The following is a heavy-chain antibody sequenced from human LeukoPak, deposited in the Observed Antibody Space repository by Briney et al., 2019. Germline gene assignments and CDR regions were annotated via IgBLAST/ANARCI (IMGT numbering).Heavy chain of an antibody. V-gene: IGHV3-73*01. J-gene: IGHJ4*02. CDR2: IRSKPSSYAT. CDR3: IRQECSGGSCSYVDY. Sequence: GGSLKLSCAASGFDFSGFYMHWVRQASGRGLEWVGLIRSKPSSYATVYAASVKGRFTISRDDSKNTAYLQMNSLKAEDTAVYYCIRQECSGGSCSYVDYWGQGTLVTVSS. CDR1: GFDFSGFY. D-gene: IGHD2-15*01.